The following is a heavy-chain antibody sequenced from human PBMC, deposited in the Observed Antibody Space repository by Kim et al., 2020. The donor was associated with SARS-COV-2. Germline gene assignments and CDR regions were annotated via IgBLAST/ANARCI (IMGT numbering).Heavy chain of an antibody. CDR2: ISGRGDKV. J-gene: IGHJ4*02. CDR1: RIKFDSYA. V-gene: IGHV3-23*01. CDR3: AVEGSGSHPSPLNH. Sequence: GGSLRLSCAASRIKFDSYAMSWVRQAPGKGLEWVSSISGRGDKVFHADSVKGRFSISRDNFESVLYMDMKSLKVEDTATYYCAVEGSGSHPSPLNHWGQGTLVTVSS. D-gene: IGHD3-10*01.